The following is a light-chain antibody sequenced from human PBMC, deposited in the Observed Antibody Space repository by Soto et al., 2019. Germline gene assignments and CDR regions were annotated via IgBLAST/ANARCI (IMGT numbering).Light chain of an antibody. V-gene: IGKV3-20*01. Sequence: EIVLTQAPGTLSLSPGERATLSCRASQSVSSSYLAWYQQKPGQAPRLLIYGASSRATGIPDGFSGSWSGTDFTLTISRLEPEDFAVYYCQPYSSSPPYTFGQGTKLEIK. CDR2: GAS. CDR1: QSVSSSY. CDR3: QPYSSSPPYT. J-gene: IGKJ2*01.